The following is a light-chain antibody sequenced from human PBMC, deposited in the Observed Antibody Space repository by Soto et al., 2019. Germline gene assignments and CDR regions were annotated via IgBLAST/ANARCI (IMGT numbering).Light chain of an antibody. J-gene: IGKJ2*01. CDR1: QSIGTW. CDR2: RAS. Sequence: DLQMTQSPSTLSASVGDRVTISCRASQSIGTWLAWYQQKPGKAPKLLIYRASRLENGVPSRFSGSGSGTEFTLTISCLQPDDFATYYCQQYDTNSQTFGQGTKLEIK. V-gene: IGKV1-5*03. CDR3: QQYDTNSQT.